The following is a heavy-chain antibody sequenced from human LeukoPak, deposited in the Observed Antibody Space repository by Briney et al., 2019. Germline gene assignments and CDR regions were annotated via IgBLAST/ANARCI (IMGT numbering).Heavy chain of an antibody. J-gene: IGHJ4*02. CDR3: ARITIFGVVMYFDY. CDR2: ICTSGST. D-gene: IGHD3-3*01. V-gene: IGHV4-4*09. Sequence: SETLSLTCTVSGGSISSYYWSWIRQPPGKGLEWIGYICTSGSTNYNPSLKSRVTISVDTSKNQFSLKLSSVTAADTAVYYCARITIFGVVMYFDYWGQGNLVTVSS. CDR1: GGSISSYY.